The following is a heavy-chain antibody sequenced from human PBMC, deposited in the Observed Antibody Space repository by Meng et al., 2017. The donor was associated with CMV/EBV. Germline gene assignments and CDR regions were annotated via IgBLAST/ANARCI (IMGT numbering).Heavy chain of an antibody. V-gene: IGHV3-21*01. Sequence: GESLKISCAASGFTFSSYSMNWVRQAPGKGLEWVSSISSSSSYIYYADSVKGRFTISRDNAKNSLYLQMNSLRAEDTAVYYCARDKRFQGWFDPWGQGTLVTSPQ. J-gene: IGHJ5*02. D-gene: IGHD5-24*01. CDR3: ARDKRFQGWFDP. CDR2: ISSSSSYI. CDR1: GFTFSSYS.